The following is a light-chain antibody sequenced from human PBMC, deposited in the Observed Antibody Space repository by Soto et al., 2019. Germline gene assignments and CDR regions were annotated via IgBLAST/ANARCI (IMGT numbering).Light chain of an antibody. V-gene: IGKV1-33*01. CDR3: QQYDNLLT. Sequence: IQMTQSPSSLSASLGDIVSITCQASQDISNYLNWYQQKPGKAPKLLIYDASNLETGVPSRFSGSGSGTDFTFTISSLQPEDIATYYCQQYDNLLTFGGGTKVDIK. CDR2: DAS. J-gene: IGKJ4*01. CDR1: QDISNY.